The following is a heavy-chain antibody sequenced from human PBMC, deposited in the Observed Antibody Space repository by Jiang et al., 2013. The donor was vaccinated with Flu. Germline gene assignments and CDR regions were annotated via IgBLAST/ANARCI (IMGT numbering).Heavy chain of an antibody. D-gene: IGHD6-19*01. V-gene: IGHV1-69*04. CDR2: IIPILGIA. Sequence: GRIIPILGIANYAQKFQGRVTITADKSTSTAYMELSSLRSEDTAVYYCARVSSGWYDFDYWGQGTLVTVSS. J-gene: IGHJ4*02. CDR3: ARVSSGWYDFDY.